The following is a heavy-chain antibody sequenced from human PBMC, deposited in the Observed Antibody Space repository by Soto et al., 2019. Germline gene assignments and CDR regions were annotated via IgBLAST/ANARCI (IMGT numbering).Heavy chain of an antibody. D-gene: IGHD1-26*01. CDR1: GGTFSSYA. V-gene: IGHV1-69*01. CDR3: ARGGGRWLQPYYYYGMDV. CDR2: IIPIFGTA. J-gene: IGHJ6*02. Sequence: QVQLVQSGAEVKKPGSSVKVSCKASGGTFSSYAISWVRQAPGQGLEWMGGIIPIFGTANYAQKFQGRVTITADESTSTAYMELSSLRSEDTAVYYCARGGGRWLQPYYYYGMDVWGQGTTVTVSS.